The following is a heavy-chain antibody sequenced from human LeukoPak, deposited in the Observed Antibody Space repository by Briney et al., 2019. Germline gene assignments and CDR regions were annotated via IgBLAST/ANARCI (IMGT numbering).Heavy chain of an antibody. CDR2: INATGRSI. CDR1: GFTFSNYA. D-gene: IGHD4-17*01. J-gene: IGHJ2*01. Sequence: GGSLRLSCAASGFTFSNYAMSWVRQAPGKGLEWVSGINATGRSIYYADSVKGRFTISRDNSKNTLYLQMNSLRAEGPALYYCAKVGPPYGIHWYLELWGRGTLVTVSS. CDR3: AKVGPPYGIHWYLEL. V-gene: IGHV3-23*01.